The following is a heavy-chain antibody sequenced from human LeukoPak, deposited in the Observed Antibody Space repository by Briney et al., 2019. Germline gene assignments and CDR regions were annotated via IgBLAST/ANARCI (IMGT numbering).Heavy chain of an antibody. V-gene: IGHV3-23*01. D-gene: IGHD3-22*01. J-gene: IGHJ4*02. Sequence: GGSLRLFCAASGFTFSSYAINWVRQAPGKGLEWVSAISGSGGSTFYPGSLKGRFTISRDNSKNTLYLQMNSLSAEDTAIYYCAKASAMIVVVTLDYWGQGTLVTVSS. CDR3: AKASAMIVVVTLDY. CDR2: ISGSGGST. CDR1: GFTFSSYA.